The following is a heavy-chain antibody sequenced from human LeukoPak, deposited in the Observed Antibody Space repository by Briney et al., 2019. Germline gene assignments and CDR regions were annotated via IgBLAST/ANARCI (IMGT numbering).Heavy chain of an antibody. Sequence: SETLSLTCTVSGDSINSLDLWSWVRQPPGKGLEWIGEMYLSGTTHSNPSVKSRVTISIDKSKNQFFLNLSSVTAADTAVYYCARGGALRFLHYYYGMDVWGQGTTVTVSS. D-gene: IGHD3-3*01. CDR1: GDSINSLDL. J-gene: IGHJ6*02. V-gene: IGHV4-4*02. CDR3: ARGGALRFLHYYYGMDV. CDR2: MYLSGTT.